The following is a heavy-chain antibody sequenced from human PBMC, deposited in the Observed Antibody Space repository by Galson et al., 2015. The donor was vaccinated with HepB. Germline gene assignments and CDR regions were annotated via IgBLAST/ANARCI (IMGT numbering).Heavy chain of an antibody. CDR1: GGSISSSNW. J-gene: IGHJ6*02. V-gene: IGHV4-4*02. CDR2: IYHSGST. CDR3: AMRVWGSGSYYGGSYYYGMDV. D-gene: IGHD3-10*01. Sequence: SETLSLTCAVSGGSISSSNWWSWVRQPPGKGLEWIGEIYHSGSTNYNPSLKSRVTISVDKSKNQFSLKLSSVTAADTAVYYCAMRVWGSGSYYGGSYYYGMDVWGQGTTVTVSS.